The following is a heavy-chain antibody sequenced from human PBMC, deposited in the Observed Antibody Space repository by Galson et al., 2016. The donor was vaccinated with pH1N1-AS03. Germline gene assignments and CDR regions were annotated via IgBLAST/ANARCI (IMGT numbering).Heavy chain of an antibody. Sequence: ETLSLTCSVSGASVSHYASYWGWIRQAPGKGLEWIATVSARGTTYHNPSLDSRLTISLDTSKNHFSLTLTSVTAADTAVYYCAGDSKDNFHYPRFAFDLWSQGTLVTVSS. V-gene: IGHV4-39*07. CDR2: VSARGTT. CDR3: AGDSKDNFHYPRFAFDL. J-gene: IGHJ3*01. D-gene: IGHD2-15*01. CDR1: GASVSHYASY.